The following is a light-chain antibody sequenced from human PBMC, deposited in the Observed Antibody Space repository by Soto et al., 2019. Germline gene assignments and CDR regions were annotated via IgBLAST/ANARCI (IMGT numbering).Light chain of an antibody. V-gene: IGLV1-40*01. CDR3: QSYDSRLSGSRV. Sequence: QSVLTQPPSVSGAPGQRVTISCTGSSSNIGAGYDVHWYQQLPGTAPKLLIYDNTNRPSGVPDRFSGSKSGTSASLAITGLQAEDEADYYCQSYDSRLSGSRVFGGGTQLTVL. CDR2: DNT. J-gene: IGLJ3*02. CDR1: SSNIGAGYD.